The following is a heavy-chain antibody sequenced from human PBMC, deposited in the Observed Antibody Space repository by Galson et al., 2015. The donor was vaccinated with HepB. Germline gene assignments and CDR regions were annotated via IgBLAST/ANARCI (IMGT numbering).Heavy chain of an antibody. V-gene: IGHV3-23*01. CDR3: ARPYYYDSSAYYSGSYYFDS. CDR2: LRGSGITA. CDR1: GFSFSSQA. Sequence: SLRLSCAASGFSFSSQAMTWVRQAPGKGLEWVSGLRGSGITAYYADSVKGRFTISRDNSKNTLYLQMNTLRVEATAVYYCARPYYYDSSAYYSGSYYFDSWGQGTLVTVSS. J-gene: IGHJ4*02. D-gene: IGHD3-22*01.